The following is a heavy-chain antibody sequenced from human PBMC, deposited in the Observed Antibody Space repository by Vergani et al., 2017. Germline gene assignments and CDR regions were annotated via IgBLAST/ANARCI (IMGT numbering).Heavy chain of an antibody. CDR3: ARSRYDSSGFSTIFRY. V-gene: IGHV3-33*01. CDR2: IWYDGSNT. J-gene: IGHJ4*02. Sequence: QVQLVESGGGVVQPGRSLRLFCVASGFAFRTYGMHWVRQAPGKGLEWVAIIWYDGSNTYYADSVKGRFTVSRDNSRNTLFLQMNSLRVEDTAVYYCARSRYDSSGFSTIFRYWGQGTRVTVS. D-gene: IGHD3-22*01. CDR1: GFAFRTYG.